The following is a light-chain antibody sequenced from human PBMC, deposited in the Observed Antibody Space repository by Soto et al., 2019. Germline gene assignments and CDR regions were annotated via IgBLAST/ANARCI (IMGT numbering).Light chain of an antibody. CDR1: SSDLGGYNY. V-gene: IGLV2-14*01. Sequence: QSALTQPASVSGSPGQSITISCTGSSSDLGGYNYVSWYQQHPGKAPKLMIYEVSYRPSGVSNRFSGSKSGNTASLTISGLQAEDEADYYCSSYISSSTLLFGGGTKVT. CDR3: SSYISSSTLL. J-gene: IGLJ2*01. CDR2: EVS.